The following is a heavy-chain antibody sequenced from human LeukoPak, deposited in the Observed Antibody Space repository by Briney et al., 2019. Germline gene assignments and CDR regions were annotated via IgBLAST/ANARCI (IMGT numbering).Heavy chain of an antibody. Sequence: RGSLRLSCAATGFTFSRYGMSWVRQAPGKGLEWVSLISGSGTSTRYADSVKGRFTISRDNSKNTLFLQMNSLRADDTAVYYCAKDQYDSSGPFDSWGQGTLVTVSS. J-gene: IGHJ4*02. D-gene: IGHD3-22*01. CDR3: AKDQYDSSGPFDS. CDR1: GFTFSRYG. CDR2: ISGSGTST. V-gene: IGHV3-23*01.